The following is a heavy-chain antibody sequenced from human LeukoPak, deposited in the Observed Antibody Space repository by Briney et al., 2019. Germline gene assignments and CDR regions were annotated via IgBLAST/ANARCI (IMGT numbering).Heavy chain of an antibody. J-gene: IGHJ3*02. Sequence: SETLSLTCAVHGGSFSGYYWSWIRQPPGKGLEWTGEINHSGSTNYNPSLKSRVTISVDTSKNQFSLKLSSVTAADTAVYYCARGRYNRFSCSSTSCYLDAFDIWGQGTMVTVSS. V-gene: IGHV4-34*01. CDR3: ARGRYNRFSCSSTSCYLDAFDI. D-gene: IGHD2-2*01. CDR1: GGSFSGYY. CDR2: INHSGST.